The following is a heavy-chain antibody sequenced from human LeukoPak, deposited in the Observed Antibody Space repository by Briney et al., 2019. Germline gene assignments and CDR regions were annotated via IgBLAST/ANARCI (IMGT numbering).Heavy chain of an antibody. Sequence: SVKVSCKASGGTFSSYAISWVRQAPGQGLEWMGGIIPIFGTANYAQKFQGRVTITADESTSTAYMELSSLRSEGTAVYYCARERYCSSTSCYIWGQGTLVTVSS. CDR2: IIPIFGTA. D-gene: IGHD2-2*02. CDR3: ARERYCSSTSCYI. V-gene: IGHV1-69*13. J-gene: IGHJ4*02. CDR1: GGTFSSYA.